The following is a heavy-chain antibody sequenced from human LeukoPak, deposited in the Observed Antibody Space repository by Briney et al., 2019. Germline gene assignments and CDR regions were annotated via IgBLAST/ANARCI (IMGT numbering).Heavy chain of an antibody. CDR1: GGSISSGGYY. CDR3: ARDALAVGATWAYAFDI. CDR2: IYYSGST. J-gene: IGHJ3*02. V-gene: IGHV4-31*03. Sequence: PSETLSLTCTVSGGSISSGGYYWSWIRQHPGKGLEWIGYIYYSGSTYYNPSLKSRVTISVDTSKNQFSLKLSSVTAADTAVYYCARDALAVGATWAYAFDIWGQGTMVTVSS. D-gene: IGHD1-26*01.